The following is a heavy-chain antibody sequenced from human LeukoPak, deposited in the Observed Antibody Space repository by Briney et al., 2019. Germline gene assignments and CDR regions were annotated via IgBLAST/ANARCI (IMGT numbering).Heavy chain of an antibody. V-gene: IGHV3-21*01. J-gene: IGHJ4*02. D-gene: IGHD3-22*01. CDR2: ISSSSSYI. Sequence: GGSLRLSCAVSGFTVTSNYMNWVRQAPGKGLEWVSSISSSSSYIYYADSVKGRFTISRDNAKNSLYLQMNSLRAEDTAVYYCARDNYYDSSGPDYWGQGTLVTVSS. CDR3: ARDNYYDSSGPDY. CDR1: GFTVTSNY.